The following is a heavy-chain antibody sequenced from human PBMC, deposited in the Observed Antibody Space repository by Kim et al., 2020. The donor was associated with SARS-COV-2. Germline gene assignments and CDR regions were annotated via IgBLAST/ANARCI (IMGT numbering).Heavy chain of an antibody. V-gene: IGHV2-70*11. J-gene: IGHJ5*02. D-gene: IGHD3-10*01. CDR1: GFSLSTSGFC. CDR3: ARGRTYYGSGDWFDP. Sequence: SGPTLVNPTQTLTLTCTFSGFSLSTSGFCVTWIRQPPGKALEWLARIHWDDNKYYTTSLKTRLSISKDTSKNQVVLTMTNMDPVDTATYYCARGRTYYGSGDWFDPWGQGTLVTVSS. CDR2: IHWDDNK.